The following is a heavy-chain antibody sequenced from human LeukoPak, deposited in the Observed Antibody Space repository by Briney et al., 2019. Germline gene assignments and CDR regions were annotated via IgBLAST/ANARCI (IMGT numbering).Heavy chain of an antibody. CDR2: IIPIFSKA. CDR1: GGTFSSYA. D-gene: IGHD3-10*01. Sequence: SVKVSCKASGGTFSSYAISWVRQAPGQGLEWMGGIIPIFSKANYAQKFQGRVTITADKSTSTAYMELSSLRSEDTAVYYCARDPGRFGPRFDPWGQGPLVTVSS. V-gene: IGHV1-69*06. J-gene: IGHJ5*02. CDR3: ARDPGRFGPRFDP.